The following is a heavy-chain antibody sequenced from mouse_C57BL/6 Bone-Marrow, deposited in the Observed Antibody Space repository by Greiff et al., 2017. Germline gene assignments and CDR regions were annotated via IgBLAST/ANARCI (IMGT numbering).Heavy chain of an antibody. D-gene: IGHD2-3*01. CDR2: IDPANGNT. J-gene: IGHJ1*03. CDR3: ARNGYYVGWYFDV. V-gene: IGHV14-3*01. Sequence: VQLKQSVAELVRPGASVKLSCTASGFNIKNTYMHWVKQRPEQGLEWIGRIDPANGNTKYAPKFQGKATITAATSSNTAYLQLSSLTSEDTAVYYCARNGYYVGWYFDVWGTGTTVTVSS. CDR1: GFNIKNTY.